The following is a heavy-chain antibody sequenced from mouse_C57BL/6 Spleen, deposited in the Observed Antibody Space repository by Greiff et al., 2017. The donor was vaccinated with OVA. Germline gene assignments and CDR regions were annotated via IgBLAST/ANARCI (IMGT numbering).Heavy chain of an antibody. CDR1: GYTFTSYW. CDR3: AREVEYYFDY. Sequence: VQLQQPGAELVRPGSSVKLSCKASGYTFTSYWMDWVKQRPGQGLEWIGNIYPSDSETHYNQKFKDKATLTVDKSSSTAYMQLSSLTSEDSAVYYCAREVEYYFDYWGQGTTLTVSS. D-gene: IGHD1-1*01. V-gene: IGHV1-61*01. CDR2: IYPSDSET. J-gene: IGHJ2*01.